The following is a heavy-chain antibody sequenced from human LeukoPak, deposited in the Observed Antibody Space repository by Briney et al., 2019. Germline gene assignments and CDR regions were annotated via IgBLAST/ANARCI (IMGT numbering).Heavy chain of an antibody. CDR3: VKDYGPSYGYCSGGSCYSGYFDY. D-gene: IGHD2-15*01. J-gene: IGHJ4*02. CDR1: GFTFSSYA. Sequence: GGSLRLSCAASGFTFSSYAMTWVRQAPGKGLEWVSAISATGGSTYSADSLKGRFTISRDNSKNTLYLQMNSLRVEDTAVYYCVKDYGPSYGYCSGGSCYSGYFDYWGQGTLVTVSS. V-gene: IGHV3-23*01. CDR2: ISATGGST.